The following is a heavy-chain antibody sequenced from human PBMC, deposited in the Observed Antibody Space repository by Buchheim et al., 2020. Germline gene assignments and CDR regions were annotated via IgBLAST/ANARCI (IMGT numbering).Heavy chain of an antibody. CDR2: ISSEGSNK. CDR3: AKDSSRGHIYCGGGRCYSHLFDTDYSGMDV. V-gene: IGHV3-30*18. J-gene: IGHJ6*02. CDR1: GFTFGKYG. Sequence: QVQLVESGGGVVQPGRSLGLSCAASGFTFGKYGLHWVRQAPGKGLEWVAVISSEGSNKYYADSVKGRFTISRDNSTNTLYLQMNSLRAEDTAVYYCAKDSSRGHIYCGGGRCYSHLFDTDYSGMDVWGHGTT. D-gene: IGHD2-15*01.